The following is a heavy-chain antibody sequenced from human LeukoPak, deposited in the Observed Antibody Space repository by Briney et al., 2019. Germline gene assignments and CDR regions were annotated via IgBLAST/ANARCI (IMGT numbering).Heavy chain of an antibody. CDR3: ARDETTPLPGAY. CDR1: GGSFSGYY. J-gene: IGHJ4*02. V-gene: IGHV4-34*01. D-gene: IGHD4-17*01. CDR2: INHSGST. Sequence: NASETLSLPCAVYGGSFSGYYWNWIRQPPGKGLEWIGEINHSGSTHYNPSLKSRVTMSVDTSKNQFSMKLSSVTAADTAVYYCARDETTPLPGAYWGQGTLVTVSS.